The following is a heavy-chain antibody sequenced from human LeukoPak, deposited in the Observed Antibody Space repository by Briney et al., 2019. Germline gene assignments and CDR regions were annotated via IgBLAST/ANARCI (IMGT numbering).Heavy chain of an antibody. V-gene: IGHV4-59*08. D-gene: IGHD3-16*01. CDR3: ARAVSNLGYFDY. CDR1: GGSMSSYY. Sequence: SETLSLTCTVSGGSMSSYYWSWIRQPPGKGLEWIGYSYHSGGTNYNPSLKSRVTMSVDTSKNQFSLKLSSVTAADTAVYYCARAVSNLGYFDYWGQGTLVTVSS. J-gene: IGHJ4*02. CDR2: SYHSGGT.